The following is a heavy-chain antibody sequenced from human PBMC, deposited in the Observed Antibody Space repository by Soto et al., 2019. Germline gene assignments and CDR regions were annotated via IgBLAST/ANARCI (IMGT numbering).Heavy chain of an antibody. Sequence: ASVKVSCKASGYTFTSYAMHWVRQAPGQRLEWMGWINAGNGNTKYSQKFQGRVTITRDTSASTAYMELSSLRSEDTAVYYCARVGHLDSRNDYWGQGTLVTVSS. CDR2: INAGNGNT. CDR3: ARVGHLDSRNDY. CDR1: GYTFTSYA. V-gene: IGHV1-3*01. J-gene: IGHJ4*02. D-gene: IGHD1-26*01.